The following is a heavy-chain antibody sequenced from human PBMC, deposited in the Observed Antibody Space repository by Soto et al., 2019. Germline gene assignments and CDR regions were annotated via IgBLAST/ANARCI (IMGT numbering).Heavy chain of an antibody. CDR3: ARAAVAFDAFDL. V-gene: IGHV6-1*01. D-gene: IGHD2-15*01. Sequence: PTLSLTSVISGDSVSINRATLDWIRQAPSRGLEWLGRTYLRSKWYNEYAVSVKSRIAIRPDTSKNLFSLQLSPVTPEDTAVYFCARAAVAFDAFDLWGQGTVVT. J-gene: IGHJ3*01. CDR2: TYLRSKWYN. CDR1: GDSVSINRAT.